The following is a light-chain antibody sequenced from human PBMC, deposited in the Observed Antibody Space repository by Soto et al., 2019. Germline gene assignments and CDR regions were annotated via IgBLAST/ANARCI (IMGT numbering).Light chain of an antibody. CDR3: QQNYSPPPIT. V-gene: IGKV1-39*01. CDR1: QSISSY. CDR2: AAS. J-gene: IGKJ5*01. Sequence: DIQMTQSPSSLSASVGDRVTITCRASQSISSYLNWYQQKPGKAPKLLIYAASSLQSGVPSRFSGSGSGRDFTLTISSLQPEDFATYYCQQNYSPPPITFGQGTRLEIK.